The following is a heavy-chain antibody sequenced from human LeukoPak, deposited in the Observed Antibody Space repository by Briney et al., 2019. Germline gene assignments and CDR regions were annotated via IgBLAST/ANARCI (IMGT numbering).Heavy chain of an antibody. CDR3: AKDAPGYSSSWYSLGYYYYGMDV. D-gene: IGHD6-13*01. Sequence: PGGSLRLSCAASGFTFDDYAMHWARQAPGKGLEWVSLISGDGGSTYYADSVKGRFTISRDNSKNSLYLQMNSLRTEDTALYYCAKDAPGYSSSWYSLGYYYYGMDVWGQGTTVTVSS. J-gene: IGHJ6*02. V-gene: IGHV3-43*02. CDR2: ISGDGGST. CDR1: GFTFDDYA.